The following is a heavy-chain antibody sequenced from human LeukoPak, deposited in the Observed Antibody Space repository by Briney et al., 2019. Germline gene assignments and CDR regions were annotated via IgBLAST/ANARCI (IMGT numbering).Heavy chain of an antibody. V-gene: IGHV3-74*01. CDR1: GFTFSNYW. CDR2: ITSDGIDT. D-gene: IGHD2-21*01. J-gene: IGHJ4*02. CDR3: ARRDCGGDCQGH. Sequence: GGSLRLSCAASGFTFSNYWMHWVRQAPGKGLVWVARITSDGIDTSYADSVKGRFTISRDNAKNMLYLQMNSLRAEDTAVSYCARRDCGGDCQGHWGQGTLVTVSS.